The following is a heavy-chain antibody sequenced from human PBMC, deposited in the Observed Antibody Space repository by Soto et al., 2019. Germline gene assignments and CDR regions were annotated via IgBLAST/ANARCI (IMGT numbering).Heavy chain of an antibody. Sequence: SVKVSCKASGGTFSRYAISWVRQAPGQGLEWMGGIIPIFGTANYAQKFQGRVTITADESTSTAYMGLSSLRFEDTAVYYCARAIVGPTTTGWLDPWGQGTMVTVSS. CDR3: ARAIVGPTTTGWLDP. V-gene: IGHV1-69*13. CDR1: GGTFSRYA. J-gene: IGHJ5*02. D-gene: IGHD1-26*01. CDR2: IIPIFGTA.